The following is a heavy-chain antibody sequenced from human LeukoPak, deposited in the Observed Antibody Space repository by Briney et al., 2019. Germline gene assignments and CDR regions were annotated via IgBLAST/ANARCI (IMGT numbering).Heavy chain of an antibody. V-gene: IGHV1-8*01. CDR3: ATRQYSSSWYYYYYMDV. CDR2: MNANTGAT. D-gene: IGHD6-13*01. Sequence: ASVKVSCKASGYSFTSYDINWVRQATGQGLEWMGWMNANTGATGYAQKFQGRVTITTDESTSTAYMELSSLRSEDTAVYYCATRQYSSSWYYYYYMDVWGKGTTVTVSS. J-gene: IGHJ6*03. CDR1: GYSFTSYD.